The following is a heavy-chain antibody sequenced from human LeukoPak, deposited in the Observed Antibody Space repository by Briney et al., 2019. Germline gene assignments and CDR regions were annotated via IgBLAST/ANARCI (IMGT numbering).Heavy chain of an antibody. CDR1: GGSISSYY. V-gene: IGHV4-59*01. D-gene: IGHD3-10*01. J-gene: IGHJ4*02. CDR2: IYYSGST. Sequence: SSETLSLTCTVSGGSISSYYWSWIRQPPGKGLEWIGYIYYSGSTNYNPSFKSRVTISVDTSKNQFSLKLSSVTAADTAVYYCARVEFGSGSYYFDYWGQGTLVTVSS. CDR3: ARVEFGSGSYYFDY.